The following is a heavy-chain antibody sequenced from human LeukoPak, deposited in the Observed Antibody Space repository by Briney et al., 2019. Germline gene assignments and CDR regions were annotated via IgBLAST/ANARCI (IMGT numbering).Heavy chain of an antibody. CDR3: AKRQTSSSLLYYFDY. CDR1: GFTFSSYA. V-gene: IGHV3-23*01. J-gene: IGHJ4*02. CDR2: ISGSGGST. D-gene: IGHD6-6*01. Sequence: GGSLRLSCAASGFTFSSYAMSWVRQAPGKGLEWVSAISGSGGSTYYADSVMGRFTISRDNSKNTLYLQMNSLRAEDTAVYYCAKRQTSSSLLYYFDYWGQGTLVTVSS.